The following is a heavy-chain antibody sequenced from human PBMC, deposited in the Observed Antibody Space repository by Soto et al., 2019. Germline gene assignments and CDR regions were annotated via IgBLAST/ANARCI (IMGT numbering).Heavy chain of an antibody. CDR1: GLTFRNDW. CDR2: INQDGSER. CDR3: AVYGYGVSAAAY. Sequence: EMQLVESGGGLVQPGGSLRLSCAGSGLTFRNDWLSWVRQAPGKGLEWVANINQDGSERYYVDSVRGRFTISRDNVENSLYLQLRGLRPEDSAVYYCAVYGYGVSAAAYWGQGTLVPVSS. J-gene: IGHJ4*02. V-gene: IGHV3-7*03. D-gene: IGHD4-17*01.